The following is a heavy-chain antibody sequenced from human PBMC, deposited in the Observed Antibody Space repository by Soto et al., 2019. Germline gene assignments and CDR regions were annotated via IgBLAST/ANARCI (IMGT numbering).Heavy chain of an antibody. CDR2: MNPNSGNT. V-gene: IGHV1-8*01. J-gene: IGHJ4*02. D-gene: IGHD3-10*01. CDR1: GYTFTSYD. CDR3: ARAFYGSGSYYSWVLDY. Sequence: GASVKVSCKASGYTFTSYDMNWVRQATGKGLEWMGWMNPNSGNTGYAQKFQGRVTMTRNTSISTAYMELSSLRSEDTAVYYCARAFYGSGSYYSWVLDYWGQGTLVTVSS.